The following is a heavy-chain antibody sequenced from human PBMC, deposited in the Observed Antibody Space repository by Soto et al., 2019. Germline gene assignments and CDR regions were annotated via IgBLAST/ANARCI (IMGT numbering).Heavy chain of an antibody. V-gene: IGHV3-30*18. D-gene: IGHD1-26*01. Sequence: QVQLVESGGGVVQPGMSLRLACAASGFTFSSYGMHWVRQAPGKGLEWVAVISYDGSNKYYADSVKGPFTISRDNSKNMRYRQMSNLRAEDTAEYYCAKDAGGGGTTPEWYFVLWGRGTLVTVSS. CDR3: AKDAGGGGTTPEWYFVL. CDR1: GFTFSSYG. CDR2: ISYDGSNK. J-gene: IGHJ2*01.